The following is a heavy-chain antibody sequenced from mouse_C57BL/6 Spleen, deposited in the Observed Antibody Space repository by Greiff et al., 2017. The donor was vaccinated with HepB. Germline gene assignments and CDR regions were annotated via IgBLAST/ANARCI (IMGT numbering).Heavy chain of an antibody. Sequence: EVKLQQSGAELVKPGASVKLSCTASGFNIKDYYMHWVKQRTEQGLEWIGRIDPEDGETKYAPKFQGKATITADTSSNTAYLPLSSLTSEDTAVYYCARYYGSNWYFDVWGTGTTVTVSS. CDR2: IDPEDGET. D-gene: IGHD1-1*01. CDR3: ARYYGSNWYFDV. V-gene: IGHV14-2*01. CDR1: GFNIKDYY. J-gene: IGHJ1*03.